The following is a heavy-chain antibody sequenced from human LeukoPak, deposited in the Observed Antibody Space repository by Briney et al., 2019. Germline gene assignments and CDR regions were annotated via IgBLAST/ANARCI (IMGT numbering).Heavy chain of an antibody. D-gene: IGHD7-27*01. J-gene: IGHJ4*02. CDR1: GGSFNSYH. CDR3: ARDPSNWGGYFDD. CDR2: IYSSGST. V-gene: IGHV4-4*07. Sequence: PPETLSLTCTVSGGSFNSYHWNWIRQPAGKGLEWIGRIYSSGSTNYNPSLKSRVTMSVDTSKNQVSLKLSSVTAADTAVYYCARDPSNWGGYFDDWGQGTLVTVSS.